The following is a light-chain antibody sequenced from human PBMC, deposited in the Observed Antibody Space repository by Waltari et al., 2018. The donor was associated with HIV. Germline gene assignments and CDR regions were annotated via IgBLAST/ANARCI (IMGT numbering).Light chain of an antibody. CDR3: CSYAGSSTLWV. J-gene: IGLJ3*02. CDR2: EGS. Sequence: QSALTQPASVSGSPGQSITISCTGTSSDVGSYNLVSWYQQHPGKAPKLMIYEGSKRPSWVSIRFSGSKSGNTASLTISGLQAEDEADYYCCSYAGSSTLWVFGGGTKLTVL. V-gene: IGLV2-23*01. CDR1: SSDVGSYNL.